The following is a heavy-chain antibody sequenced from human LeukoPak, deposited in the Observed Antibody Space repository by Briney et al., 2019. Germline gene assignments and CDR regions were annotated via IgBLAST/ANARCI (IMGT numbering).Heavy chain of an antibody. CDR2: INPNSGGT. D-gene: IGHD1-26*01. CDR3: ARGLPRTKVGAIDY. Sequence: ASVKVSCKASGYTFTGYYMHWVRQAPGQGLEWMGWINPNSGGTNYAQKVQGRVTMTRDTSISTAYMELSRLRSDDTAVYYCARGLPRTKVGAIDYWGQGTLVTVSS. CDR1: GYTFTGYY. J-gene: IGHJ4*02. V-gene: IGHV1-2*02.